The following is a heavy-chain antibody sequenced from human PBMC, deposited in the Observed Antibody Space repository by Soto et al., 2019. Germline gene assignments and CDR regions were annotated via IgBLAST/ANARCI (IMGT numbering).Heavy chain of an antibody. CDR3: ARGPDDFWSGYYSGRFDY. V-gene: IGHV4-59*01. Sequence: SETLSLTCTVSDGSISSYYWSWIRQPPGKGLEWIGYIYYSGSTNYNPSLKSRVTISVDTSKNQFSLKLSSVTAADTAVYYCARGPDDFWSGYYSGRFDYWGQGTLVTVSS. J-gene: IGHJ4*02. CDR2: IYYSGST. CDR1: DGSISSYY. D-gene: IGHD3-3*01.